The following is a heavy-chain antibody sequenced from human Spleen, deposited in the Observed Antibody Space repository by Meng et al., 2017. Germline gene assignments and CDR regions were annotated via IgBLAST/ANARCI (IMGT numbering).Heavy chain of an antibody. CDR2: IDPNSGVT. V-gene: IGHV1-2*06. CDR3: VRDEDISAAGKLFGDY. CDR1: GYTFTAYY. D-gene: IGHD6-13*01. Sequence: VQPVQSGAEVKKPGASVKVSCTPSGYTFTAYYIHWVRQAPGQGLDWMGRIDPNSGVTEYAQKFQGRVTVTGDTSISTAYMELSRLRSDDTAIYYCVRDEDISAAGKLFGDYWGQGTLVTVSS. J-gene: IGHJ4*02.